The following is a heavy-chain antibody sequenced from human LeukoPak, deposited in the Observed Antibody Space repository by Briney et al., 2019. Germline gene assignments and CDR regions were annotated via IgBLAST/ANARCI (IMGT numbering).Heavy chain of an antibody. CDR1: GFTFSNYA. V-gene: IGHV3-30-3*01. Sequence: PGRSRRPSCAASGFTFSNYAMHWVRQAPGKGLEWVAAIPTNGSKKYYADSVKGRLTISRDNPKNTPYMQINSLRAEDTAVYYCARDSRTYYDFWCGPPDCYNGMDVWGQGTTVTGFS. CDR3: ARDSRTYYDFWCGPPDCYNGMDV. J-gene: IGHJ6*02. CDR2: IPTNGSKK. D-gene: IGHD3-3*01.